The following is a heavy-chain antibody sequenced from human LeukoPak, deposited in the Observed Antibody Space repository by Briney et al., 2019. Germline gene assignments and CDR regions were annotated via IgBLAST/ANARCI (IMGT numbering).Heavy chain of an antibody. D-gene: IGHD6-6*01. CDR2: ISAYNGNT. CDR3: ARDREYSSSHYYYGMDV. V-gene: IGHV1-18*01. Sequence: ASVKVSCTASGYTFTSYGISWVRQAPGQGLEWMGWISAYNGNTNYAQKLQGRVTMTTDTSTSTAYMELRSLRSDDTAVYYCARDREYSSSHYYYGMDVWGQGTTVTVSS. CDR1: GYTFTSYG. J-gene: IGHJ6*02.